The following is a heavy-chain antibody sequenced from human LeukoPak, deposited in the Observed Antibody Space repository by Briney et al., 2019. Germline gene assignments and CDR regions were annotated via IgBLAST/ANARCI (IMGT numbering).Heavy chain of an antibody. CDR2: IRYDGSNK. D-gene: IGHD2-15*01. CDR3: AKGTGYCSGGSCPHYY. J-gene: IGHJ4*02. CDR1: GFNFSSYG. Sequence: PGGSLRLSCAASGFNFSSYGMHWVRQAPGKGLERVAFIRYDGSNKYYADSVKGRFTISRDNSKNTLYLQMNSLRAEDTAVYYCAKGTGYCSGGSCPHYYWGQGTLVTVSS. V-gene: IGHV3-30*02.